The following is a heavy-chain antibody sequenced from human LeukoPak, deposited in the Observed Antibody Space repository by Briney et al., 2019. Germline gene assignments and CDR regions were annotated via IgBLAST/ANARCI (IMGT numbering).Heavy chain of an antibody. CDR1: GFPFGGYA. Sequence: GGSQRLSCTASGFPFGGYAMSWVRQAPGKGLEWVSSISGGSEDTYHADSVKGRFTVSRDNSKNTLYLQMSSLRAEDTAVYYCAKSRLTPHPWGQGTLVTVSS. V-gene: IGHV3-23*01. J-gene: IGHJ5*02. CDR2: ISGGSEDT. D-gene: IGHD1-14*01. CDR3: AKSRLTPHP.